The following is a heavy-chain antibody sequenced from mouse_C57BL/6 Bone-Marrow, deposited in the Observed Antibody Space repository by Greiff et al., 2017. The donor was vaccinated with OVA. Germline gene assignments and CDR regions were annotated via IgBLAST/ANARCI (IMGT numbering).Heavy chain of an antibody. J-gene: IGHJ4*01. V-gene: IGHV1-81*01. CDR3: ARHFAGAMDY. CDR1: GYTFTSYG. Sequence: QVQLQQSGAELARPGASVKLSCKASGYTFTSYGISWVKQRTGQGLEWIGEIYPRSGNTYYNEKFKGKATLTADKSSSTAYMELLSLTSEDSAVYFCARHFAGAMDYWGQGTSVTVSS. CDR2: IYPRSGNT.